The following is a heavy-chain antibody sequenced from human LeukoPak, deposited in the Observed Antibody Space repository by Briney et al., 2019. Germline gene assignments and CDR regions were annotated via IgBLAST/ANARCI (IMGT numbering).Heavy chain of an antibody. CDR2: IYPGDSDT. V-gene: IGHV5-51*01. CDR3: ARLERAVAGHDY. Sequence: GESLKISCKGSGYSFTKFWIGRVRQMPGRGLEWMGIIYPGDSDTRYSPSFRGQVTISADKSISTAYLQWSSLKASDTAMYYCARLERAVAGHDYWGQGTLVTVFS. J-gene: IGHJ4*02. CDR1: GYSFTKFW. D-gene: IGHD6-19*01.